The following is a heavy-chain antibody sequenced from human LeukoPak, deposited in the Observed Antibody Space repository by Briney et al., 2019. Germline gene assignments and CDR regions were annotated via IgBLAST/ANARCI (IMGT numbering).Heavy chain of an antibody. CDR1: GVSISSYY. CDR2: IYYSGST. Sequence: SETLSLTCTVSGVSISSYYWSWIRQPPGKGLEWIGYIYYSGSTNYNPSLKSRVTISVDTSKNQFSLKLSSVTAADTAVYYCARHLRSYEFDYWGQGTLVTVSS. D-gene: IGHD1-26*01. V-gene: IGHV4-59*08. CDR3: ARHLRSYEFDY. J-gene: IGHJ4*02.